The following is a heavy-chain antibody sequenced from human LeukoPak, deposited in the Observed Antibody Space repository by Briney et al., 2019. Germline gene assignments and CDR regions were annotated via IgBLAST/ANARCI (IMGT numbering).Heavy chain of an antibody. CDR2: INHSGST. D-gene: IGHD3-9*01. CDR3: ARLGYYDILTGITGGWFDP. J-gene: IGHJ5*02. V-gene: IGHV4-34*01. Sequence: SETLSLTCAVYGGSFSGYYWSWIRQPPGKGLEWIGKINHSGSTNYNPSLKSRVTISVDTSKNQFSLKLSSVTAADTAVYYCARLGYYDILTGITGGWFDPWGQGTLVTVSS. CDR1: GGSFSGYY.